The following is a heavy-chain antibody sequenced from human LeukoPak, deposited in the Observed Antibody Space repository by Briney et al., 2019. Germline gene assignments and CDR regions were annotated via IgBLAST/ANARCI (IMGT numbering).Heavy chain of an antibody. CDR1: GFPLSSYA. Sequence: GSLRLSCAASGFPLSSYAMSWVRQGPGKGLEWVSSISSSSSYIYYADSVKGRFTISRDNAKNSLYLQMNSLRAEDTAVYYCARDRNNLLVPSDYWGQGTLVTVSS. CDR2: ISSSSSYI. V-gene: IGHV3-21*01. CDR3: ARDRNNLLVPSDY. J-gene: IGHJ4*02.